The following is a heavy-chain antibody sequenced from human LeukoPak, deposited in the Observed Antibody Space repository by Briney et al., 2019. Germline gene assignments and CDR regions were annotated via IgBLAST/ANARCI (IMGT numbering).Heavy chain of an antibody. Sequence: ASVKVSCKAFGYIFTNFGITWVRQAPGQGLEWMGWINPNSGGTNYAQKFQGWVTMTRDTSISTAYMELSRLRSDDTAVYYCARAAMNLDGYNWRYFDYWGQGTLVTVSS. CDR1: GYIFTNFG. CDR2: INPNSGGT. CDR3: ARAAMNLDGYNWRYFDY. D-gene: IGHD5-24*01. V-gene: IGHV1-2*04. J-gene: IGHJ4*02.